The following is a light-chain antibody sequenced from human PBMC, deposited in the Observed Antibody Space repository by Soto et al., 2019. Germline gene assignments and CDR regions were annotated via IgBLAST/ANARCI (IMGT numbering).Light chain of an antibody. CDR3: QVWDSSSEHVV. Sequence: SYELTQPPSVSVAPGQTARITCGGKNIGSKSVHWYQQKPGQAPVLVVYDDSDRPSGIPERFSGSNSGNTATLTISRVEAGDEADYYCQVWDSSSEHVVFGGGTKL. J-gene: IGLJ2*01. V-gene: IGLV3-21*02. CDR2: DDS. CDR1: NIGSKS.